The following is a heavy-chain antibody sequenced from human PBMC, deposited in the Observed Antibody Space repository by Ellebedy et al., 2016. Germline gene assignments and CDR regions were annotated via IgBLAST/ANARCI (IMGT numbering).Heavy chain of an antibody. CDR3: ARSAYSGSSF. D-gene: IGHD1-26*01. CDR1: GGSISSSSFS. V-gene: IGHV4-39*01. CDR2: IFYSGST. J-gene: IGHJ4*02. Sequence: SETLSLTXTVSGGSISSSSFSWAWIRQPPGKGLEWIGSIFYSGSTYCNPSLKSRVTMSVDTSKNQFSLKLSSVTAADTAVYYCARSAYSGSSFWGQGTLVTVSS.